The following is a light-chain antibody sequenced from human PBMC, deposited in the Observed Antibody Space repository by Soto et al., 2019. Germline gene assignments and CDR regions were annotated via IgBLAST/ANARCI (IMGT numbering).Light chain of an antibody. CDR2: GAS. V-gene: IGKV3-20*01. CDR1: QSLRSRY. CDR3: QQYGSSPWT. J-gene: IGKJ1*01. Sequence: LTKFPGILSLSPGERARISYRSSQSLRSRYLAWYQHKPGQPPRLLIYGASNRATGIPDRFSVTGSGTDFTLTISSLQPEEWAVDDCQQYGSSPWTGVQGTKVDIK.